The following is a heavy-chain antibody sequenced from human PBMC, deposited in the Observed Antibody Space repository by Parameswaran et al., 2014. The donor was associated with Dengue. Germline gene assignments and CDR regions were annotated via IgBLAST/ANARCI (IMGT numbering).Heavy chain of an antibody. J-gene: IGHJ4*02. Sequence: WVRQAPGQGLEWMGWMNPNSGNTGYAQKFQGRVTMTRNTSISTAYMELSSLRSEDTAVYYCARDRPYCSGGSCYDYWGQGTLVTVSS. D-gene: IGHD2-15*01. CDR3: ARDRPYCSGGSCYDY. V-gene: IGHV1-8*01. CDR2: MNPNSGNT.